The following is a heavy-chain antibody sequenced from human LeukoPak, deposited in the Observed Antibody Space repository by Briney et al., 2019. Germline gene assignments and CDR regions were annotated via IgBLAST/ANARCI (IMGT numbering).Heavy chain of an antibody. D-gene: IGHD3-3*01. J-gene: IGHJ4*02. CDR1: GYTFTSYG. CDR2: ISAYNGNT. Sequence: ASVKVSCKASGYTFTSYGISWVRQAPGQGLEWMGWISAYNGNTNYAQKLQGRVTMTTDTSTSTAYMELRSLRSDGTAVYYCAKLRRRGGFDYWGQGTLVTVSS. CDR3: AKLRRRGGFDY. V-gene: IGHV1-18*01.